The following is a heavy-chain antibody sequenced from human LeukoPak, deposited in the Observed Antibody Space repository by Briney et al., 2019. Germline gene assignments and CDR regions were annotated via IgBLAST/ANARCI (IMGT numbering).Heavy chain of an antibody. CDR1: GGSISSGSYY. J-gene: IGHJ5*02. Sequence: PSETLPLTCTVSGGSISSGSYYWSWIRQPAGKGLEWIGRIYTSGSTNYNPSLKSRVTISVDTSKNQFSLKLSSVTAADTAVYYCARGSYGGNSWFDPWGQGTLVTVSS. CDR3: ARGSYGGNSWFDP. D-gene: IGHD4-23*01. V-gene: IGHV4-61*02. CDR2: IYTSGST.